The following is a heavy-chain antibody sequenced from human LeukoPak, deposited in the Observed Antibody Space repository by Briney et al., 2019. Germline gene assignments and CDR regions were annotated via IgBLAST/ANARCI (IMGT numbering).Heavy chain of an antibody. J-gene: IGHJ4*02. V-gene: IGHV3-20*04. CDR2: INWNGGST. D-gene: IGHD3-22*01. CDR1: GFTFDDYG. CDR3: ARDNYYDSSGYMYYFDY. Sequence: GGSLRLSSAASGFTFDDYGMSWVRQAPGKGLEWVSGINWNGGSTGYADSVKGRFTISRDNAKNSLYLQMNSLRAEDTALYYCARDNYYDSSGYMYYFDYWGQGTLVTVSS.